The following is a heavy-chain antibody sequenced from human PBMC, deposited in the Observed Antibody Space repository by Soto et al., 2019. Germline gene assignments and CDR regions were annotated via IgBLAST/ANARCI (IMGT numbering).Heavy chain of an antibody. CDR1: GFTFSSYG. V-gene: IGHV3-30*18. CDR2: ISYDGSNK. D-gene: IGHD3-3*01. J-gene: IGHJ4*01. Sequence: PGGYIRLSCAASGFTFSSYGMHWVRQAPGKGLEWVAVISYDGSNKYYADSVKGRFTISRDNSKNTLYLQMNSLRAEDTAVYYCAKGPRAKKLNPKYDFWRVYYHFYSWGHGT. CDR3: AKGPRAKKLNPKYDFWRVYYHFYS.